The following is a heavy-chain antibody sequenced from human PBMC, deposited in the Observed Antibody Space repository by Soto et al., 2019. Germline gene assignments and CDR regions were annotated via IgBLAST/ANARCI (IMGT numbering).Heavy chain of an antibody. Sequence: QVQLQQWGAGLLKPSETLSLSCGVYGGSFSGYYWSWIRQPPGKGLEWIGEINHSGSPNYNPSLKSRVTISGDTSKIQFSLKLSSVTAADTAVYYCARRPNSIAAAIGYYYGMDVWGQGTTVTVSS. J-gene: IGHJ6*02. V-gene: IGHV4-34*01. CDR2: INHSGSP. D-gene: IGHD6-13*01. CDR1: GGSFSGYY. CDR3: ARRPNSIAAAIGYYYGMDV.